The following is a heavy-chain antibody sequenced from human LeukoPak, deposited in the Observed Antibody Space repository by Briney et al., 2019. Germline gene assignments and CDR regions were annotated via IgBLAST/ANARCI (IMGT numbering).Heavy chain of an antibody. CDR1: GGTFSSYA. Sequence: SVKVSCKASGGTFSSYAISWVRQAPGQGLEWMGGIIPIFGTANYAQKFQGRVTITADESTSTAYMELSSLRSEDTAVYYCARAEGWGYYFDYWGQGTLVTVSS. V-gene: IGHV1-69*13. D-gene: IGHD6-19*01. CDR2: IIPIFGTA. CDR3: ARAEGWGYYFDY. J-gene: IGHJ4*02.